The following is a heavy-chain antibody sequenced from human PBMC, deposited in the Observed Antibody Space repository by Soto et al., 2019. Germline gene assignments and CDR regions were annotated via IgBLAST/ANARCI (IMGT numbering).Heavy chain of an antibody. J-gene: IGHJ6*03. CDR3: ARASRYCTNGVCYTSPSYYYYYMDV. CDR1: GYTFTSYA. V-gene: IGHV1-3*01. D-gene: IGHD2-8*01. Sequence: QVQLVQSGAEVKKPGASVKVSCKASGYTFTSYAMHWVRQAPGQRLEWMGWINAGNGNTKYSQKFQGRVTITRDTSASTAYMELSSLRSEDKAVYYCARASRYCTNGVCYTSPSYYYYYMDVWGKGTTVTVSS. CDR2: INAGNGNT.